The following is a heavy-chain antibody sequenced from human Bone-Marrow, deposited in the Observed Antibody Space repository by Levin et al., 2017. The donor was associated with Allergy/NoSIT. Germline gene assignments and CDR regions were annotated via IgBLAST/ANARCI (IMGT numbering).Heavy chain of an antibody. CDR3: ARAYYSDTTVGGYLDY. Sequence: PSETLSLTCAVSGGSITSGDFWWTWIRQHPGKGLEWVGYIYHSGSTYYNPSLKSRLTISVDRPKNQFSLRLTSVTAADTAVYFCARAYYSDTTVGGYLDYWGQGTLVTVSS. CDR1: GGSITSGDFW. V-gene: IGHV4-31*11. CDR2: IYHSGST. J-gene: IGHJ4*02. D-gene: IGHD3-22*01.